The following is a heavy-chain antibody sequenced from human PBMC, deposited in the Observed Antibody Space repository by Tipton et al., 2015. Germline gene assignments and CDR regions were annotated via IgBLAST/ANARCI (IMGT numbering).Heavy chain of an antibody. CDR2: IYYTGST. CDR3: ARTGSCSGGSCYFSYFDY. V-gene: IGHV4-61*01. Sequence: TLSLTCTVSGGSVSSGSFYWSWIRQPPGKGLEWIAYIYYTGSTNYNPSLKSRVTISLDMSRNQFSLKLSSLTAADTAVYYCARTGSCSGGSCYFSYFDYWGQGTLLTVSS. CDR1: GGSVSSGSFY. J-gene: IGHJ4*02. D-gene: IGHD2-15*01.